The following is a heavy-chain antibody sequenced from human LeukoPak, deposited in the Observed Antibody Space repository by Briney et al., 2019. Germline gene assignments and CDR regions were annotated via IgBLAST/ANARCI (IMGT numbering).Heavy chain of an antibody. CDR1: GDRVYRDNTA. CDR3: ARDEGALNW. CDR2: TYYRSKWYN. V-gene: IGHV6-1*01. D-gene: IGHD1-20*01. J-gene: IGHJ4*02. Sequence: SQTLSLTCAISGDRVYRDNTAWNWIRQSPSRGLEWLVRTYYRSKWYNDYALSVKSRITINPDTSKNHFSLQLKSVTPEDTAVYYCARDEGALNWWGQGTLVTVSS.